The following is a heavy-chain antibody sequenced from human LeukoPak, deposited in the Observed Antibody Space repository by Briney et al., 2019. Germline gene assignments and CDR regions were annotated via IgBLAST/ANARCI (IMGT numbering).Heavy chain of an antibody. D-gene: IGHD3-3*01. Sequence: SETLSLTCTVSDGSITNYDWSWVRQPPGKGLEFIGHVHYSGTANYNPSLRSRVTISIDTSKKHFFLKLKSVTAADTAVYYCARGAKFTIPPDWFDPWGQGTLVTVSS. CDR1: DGSITNYD. V-gene: IGHV4-59*01. CDR2: VHYSGTA. CDR3: ARGAKFTIPPDWFDP. J-gene: IGHJ5*02.